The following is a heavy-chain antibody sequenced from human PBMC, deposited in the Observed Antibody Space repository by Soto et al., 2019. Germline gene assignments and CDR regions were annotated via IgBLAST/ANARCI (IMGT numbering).Heavy chain of an antibody. V-gene: IGHV4-59*08. D-gene: IGHD6-19*01. Sequence: SETLSLTCTVSGGSISSYFYSWIRQPPVKGLEWIGYIYYSGSTNYNPSLKSRVTISIDTSKNQFSLKLSSVTAADTAVYYCAAGYSSGWSDYWGQGTLVTVSS. CDR3: AAGYSSGWSDY. J-gene: IGHJ4*02. CDR2: IYYSGST. CDR1: GGSISSYF.